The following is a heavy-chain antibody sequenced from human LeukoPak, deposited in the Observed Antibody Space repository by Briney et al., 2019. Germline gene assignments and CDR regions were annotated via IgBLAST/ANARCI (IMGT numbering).Heavy chain of an antibody. D-gene: IGHD3-10*01. V-gene: IGHV4-38-2*02. CDR3: AKGPGGTMVRGVIDY. Sequence: PSETLSLTCTVSGYFISSGYYWGWIRQPPGKGLQWIGSIHHSGSTYYNPSLKSRVTVSVDTSKNQFSLKLSSVRAADTAVYYCAKGPGGTMVRGVIDYWGQGTLVTVSS. CDR2: IHHSGST. J-gene: IGHJ4*02. CDR1: GYFISSGYY.